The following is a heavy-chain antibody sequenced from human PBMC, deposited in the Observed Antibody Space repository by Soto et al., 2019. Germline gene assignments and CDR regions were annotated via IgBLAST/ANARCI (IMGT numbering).Heavy chain of an antibody. CDR1: GFAFSSYA. D-gene: IGHD3-10*01. CDR3: AEDDGSGSYYY. CDR2: ISTSGGRT. J-gene: IGHJ4*02. Sequence: EVPMLESGGGWVQPGGSLRLSCAASGFAFSSYAMNWVRQAPGKGLEWVSCISTSGGRTSYSDSVKGRFTISRDNSKNTLYLQMNSLRAEDTAVYYCAEDDGSGSYYYWGQGALVTVSS. V-gene: IGHV3-23*01.